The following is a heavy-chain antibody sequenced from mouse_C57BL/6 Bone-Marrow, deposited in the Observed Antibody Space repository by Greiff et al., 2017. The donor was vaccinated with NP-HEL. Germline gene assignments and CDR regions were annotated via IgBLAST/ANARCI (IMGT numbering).Heavy chain of an antibody. CDR3: ARENYGSSYEDWYFDV. J-gene: IGHJ1*03. D-gene: IGHD1-1*01. CDR1: GYSITSGYY. CDR2: ISYDGSN. Sequence: EVKLMESGPGLVKPSQSLSLTCSVTGYSITSGYYWNWIRQFPGNKLEWMGYISYDGSNNYNPSLKNRISITRDTSKNQFFLKLNSVTTEDTATYYCARENYGSSYEDWYFDVWGTGTTVTVSS. V-gene: IGHV3-6*01.